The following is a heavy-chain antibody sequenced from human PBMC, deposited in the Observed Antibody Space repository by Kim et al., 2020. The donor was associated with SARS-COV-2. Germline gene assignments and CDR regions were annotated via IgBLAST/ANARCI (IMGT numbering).Heavy chain of an antibody. CDR1: GYTFTSYY. CDR2: INPSCGRT. CDR3: AREAWFRPVRSRPYYYVMGV. V-gene: IGHV1-46*01. Sequence: ASVKVSCKASGYTFTSYYMHWVRQAPGQGLEWMGIINPSCGRTNYAQKFQGRVTITRDTSTSTVYMELSSLRSEDTAVYYCAREAWFRPVRSRPYYYVMGVWGEGTTGTVS. J-gene: IGHJ6*02. D-gene: IGHD3-10*01.